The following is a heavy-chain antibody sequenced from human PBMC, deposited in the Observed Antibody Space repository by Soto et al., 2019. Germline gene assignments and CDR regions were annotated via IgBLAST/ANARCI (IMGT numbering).Heavy chain of an antibody. CDR1: GFTFSSYS. CDR2: ISSSSTYI. Sequence: GGSLRLSCAASGFTFSSYSMNWVRQAPGKGLEWVSSISSSSTYIYYADSVKGRFTISRDNAKNSLYLQVNSLRAEDTAVYYCARGAPNTSRIDCWGQGTLVTVSS. J-gene: IGHJ4*02. V-gene: IGHV3-21*01. CDR3: ARGAPNTSRIDC.